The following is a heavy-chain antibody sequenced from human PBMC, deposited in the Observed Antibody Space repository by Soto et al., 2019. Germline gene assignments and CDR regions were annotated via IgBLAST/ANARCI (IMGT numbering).Heavy chain of an antibody. Sequence: SETLSLTCAVSGGSISSGGYSWSWIRQPPGKGLEWIGYIYHSGSTYYNPSLKSRVTISVDRSKNQFSLKLSSVTAADTAVYYCARDMRGSGSYYPAGWAYWGQGTLVTVSS. CDR2: IYHSGST. CDR3: ARDMRGSGSYYPAGWAY. D-gene: IGHD3-10*01. J-gene: IGHJ4*02. CDR1: GGSISSGGYS. V-gene: IGHV4-30-2*01.